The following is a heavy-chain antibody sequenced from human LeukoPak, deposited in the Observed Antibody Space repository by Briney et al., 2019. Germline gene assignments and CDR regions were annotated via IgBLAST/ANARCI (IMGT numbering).Heavy chain of an antibody. CDR1: GFTFSSYN. D-gene: IGHD2-21*02. CDR2: IKSDGSST. J-gene: IGHJ4*02. CDR3: EARSRDCGGDCFSDY. Sequence: AGGSLRLSCAASGFTFSSYNMHWVRQAPGKGLVWVSRIKSDGSSTTYADSVKGRFTISRDNAKNTLYLQMNSLRAEDTAVYYCEARSRDCGGDCFSDYWGQGTLVTVSS. V-gene: IGHV3-74*01.